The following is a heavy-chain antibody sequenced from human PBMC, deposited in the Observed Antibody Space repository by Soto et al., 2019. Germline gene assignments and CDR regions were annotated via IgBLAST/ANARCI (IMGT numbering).Heavy chain of an antibody. Sequence: ASVKVSCKVSGYTFTSHDINWVRQATGQGLEWMGWMNPNSGNTAYAQKFQGRVTMTRNTSISTAYMELSSLRSEDTAVYYCGLNYGDYETGFDPWGQGTLVTVSS. CDR1: GYTFTSHD. CDR3: GLNYGDYETGFDP. D-gene: IGHD4-17*01. V-gene: IGHV1-8*01. CDR2: MNPNSGNT. J-gene: IGHJ5*02.